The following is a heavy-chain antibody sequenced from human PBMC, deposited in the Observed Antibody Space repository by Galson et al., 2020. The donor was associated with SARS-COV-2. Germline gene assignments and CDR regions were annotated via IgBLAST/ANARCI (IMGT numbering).Heavy chain of an antibody. CDR1: GFTFSSYS. CDR2: ISSSSSTI. Sequence: GESLKISCAASGFTFSSYSMNWVRQAPGKGLEWVSYISSSSSTIYYADSVKGRFTISRDNAKNSLYLQMNSLRDEDTAVYYCASRAPWLFGVYYYYGMDVWGQGTTVTVSS. J-gene: IGHJ6*02. V-gene: IGHV3-48*02. D-gene: IGHD3-9*01. CDR3: ASRAPWLFGVYYYYGMDV.